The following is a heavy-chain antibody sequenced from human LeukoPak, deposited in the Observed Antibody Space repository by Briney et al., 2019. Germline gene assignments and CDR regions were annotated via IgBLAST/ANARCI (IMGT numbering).Heavy chain of an antibody. CDR2: VYYSGST. V-gene: IGHV4-59*01. Sequence: SETLSLTCTVSGGSISSYYWSWIRQPPGQGLEWIGYVYYSGSTNYNPSLKSRVTISIDTSKNQFSLTLNSVTAADTAVYYCARGVYIAAAQYGYWGQGTLVTVSS. D-gene: IGHD6-13*01. CDR3: ARGVYIAAAQYGY. CDR1: GGSISSYY. J-gene: IGHJ4*02.